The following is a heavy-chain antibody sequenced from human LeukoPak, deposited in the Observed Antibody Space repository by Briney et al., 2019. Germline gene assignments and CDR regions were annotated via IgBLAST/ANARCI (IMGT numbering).Heavy chain of an antibody. D-gene: IGHD3-9*01. CDR1: GFTVSYNY. J-gene: IGHJ4*02. CDR3: ASTPPRYLGYFDY. Sequence: TGGSLRLSCAASGFTVSYNYMSWVRQAPGKGLEWVSVIYSGGSTYYADSVKGRFTISRGNSKNTLYFQMNSLRAEDTAVYYCASTPPRYLGYFDYWGQGTLVTVSS. CDR2: IYSGGST. V-gene: IGHV3-53*01.